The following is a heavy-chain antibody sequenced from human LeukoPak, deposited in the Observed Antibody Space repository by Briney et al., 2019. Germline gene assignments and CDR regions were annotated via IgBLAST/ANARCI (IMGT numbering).Heavy chain of an antibody. CDR3: AKGRGWNVYQSDAFDI. Sequence: PGRSLRLSCAASGFTVSSYGMHWVRQAPGKGLEWVAFIRYDGSNKYYADSVKGRFTISRDNSKNTLYLQMNSLRAEDTAVYYCAKGRGWNVYQSDAFDIWGQGTMVTVSS. CDR2: IRYDGSNK. CDR1: GFTVSSYG. V-gene: IGHV3-30*02. D-gene: IGHD1-1*01. J-gene: IGHJ3*02.